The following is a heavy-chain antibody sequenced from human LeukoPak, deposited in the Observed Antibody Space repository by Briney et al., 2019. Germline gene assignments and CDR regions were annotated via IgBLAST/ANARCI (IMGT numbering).Heavy chain of an antibody. D-gene: IGHD6-13*01. CDR3: ARGPYSSSWYERRLDY. CDR2: IYSGGTT. Sequence: GGSLRLSCAASGFSVSSNYMNWVRQAPGKGLEWVSIIYSGGTTYYADSVKGRFTISRDNSKNTLYLQMNSLTAEDTAVYYCARGPYSSSWYERRLDYWGQGTLVTVSS. J-gene: IGHJ4*02. V-gene: IGHV3-53*01. CDR1: GFSVSSNY.